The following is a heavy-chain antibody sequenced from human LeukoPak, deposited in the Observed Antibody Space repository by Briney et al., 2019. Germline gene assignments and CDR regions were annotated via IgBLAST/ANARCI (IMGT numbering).Heavy chain of an antibody. Sequence: GASVKVSCKASGYTFTSYDINWVRQATGQGLEWMGWMNPNSGNTGYAQKFQGRVTMTRNTSISTAYMELSSLRSEDTAVYYCARAMNMVRGVIITGYWGQGTLVTVSS. J-gene: IGHJ4*02. V-gene: IGHV1-8*01. CDR2: MNPNSGNT. CDR3: ARAMNMVRGVIITGY. CDR1: GYTFTSYD. D-gene: IGHD3-10*01.